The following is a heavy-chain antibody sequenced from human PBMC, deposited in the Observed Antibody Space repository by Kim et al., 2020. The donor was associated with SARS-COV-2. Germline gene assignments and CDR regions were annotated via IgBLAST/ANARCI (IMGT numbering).Heavy chain of an antibody. D-gene: IGHD3-10*01. CDR2: ISSSSSTI. CDR3: ARDFMYYYCSGSYYLFGPNYYGMDG. V-gene: IGHV3-48*02. CDR1: GFTFSSYS. J-gene: IGHJ6*02. Sequence: GGSLRLSCAASGFTFSSYSMNWVRQAPGKGLEWVSYISSSSSTIYYADPVKGRFTISRDNAKNSLYLQMNSLRDEDTALYYCARDFMYYYCSGSYYLFGPNYYGMDGWGQGTTVTVS.